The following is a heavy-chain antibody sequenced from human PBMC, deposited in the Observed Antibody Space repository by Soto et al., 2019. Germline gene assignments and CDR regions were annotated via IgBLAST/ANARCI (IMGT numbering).Heavy chain of an antibody. J-gene: IGHJ4*02. Sequence: SETLSLTCTVSGGSVSSGSYYWSWIRQPPGKGLEWIGYIYYSGSTNYNPSLKSRVTISVDTSKNQFSLKLSSVTAADTAVYYCARDRGYSYGYPFDYWGQGTLVTVSS. CDR1: GGSVSSGSYY. V-gene: IGHV4-61*01. D-gene: IGHD5-18*01. CDR3: ARDRGYSYGYPFDY. CDR2: IYYSGST.